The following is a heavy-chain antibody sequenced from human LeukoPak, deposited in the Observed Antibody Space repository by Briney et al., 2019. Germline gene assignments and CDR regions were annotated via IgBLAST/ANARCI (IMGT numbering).Heavy chain of an antibody. Sequence: GGSLRLSCAASGFTFSSYSMNWVRQAPGKGLEWVSSISSSSSYIYYADSVKGRFTISRDNAKNSLYLQMNSLRAEDTAVYYCAREYCSSTSCSFGFDPWGQGTLVTVSS. CDR3: AREYCSSTSCSFGFDP. V-gene: IGHV3-21*01. CDR2: ISSSSSYI. CDR1: GFTFSSYS. D-gene: IGHD2-2*01. J-gene: IGHJ5*02.